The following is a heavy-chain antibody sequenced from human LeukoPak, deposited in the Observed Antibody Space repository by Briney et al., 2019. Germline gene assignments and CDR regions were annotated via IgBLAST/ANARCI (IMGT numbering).Heavy chain of an antibody. V-gene: IGHV3-23*01. CDR2: IGGGVDKV. Sequence: GGSLRLSCAASGFTFKGYTMTWVRDAPGEGLGWGSAIGGGVDKVFYADSVKGRFTISRDNSKQTLYLQMNSLGAADTAVYYCAKVSSGEHTFWSDFSQDKWFDPWGLGTLVTVAS. CDR3: AKVSSGEHTFWSDFSQDKWFDP. D-gene: IGHD3-3*01. CDR1: GFTFKGYT. J-gene: IGHJ5*02.